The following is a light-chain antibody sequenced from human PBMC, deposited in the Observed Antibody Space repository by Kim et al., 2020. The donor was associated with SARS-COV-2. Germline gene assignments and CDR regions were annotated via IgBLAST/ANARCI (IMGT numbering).Light chain of an antibody. CDR3: QQCKGAPWT. V-gene: IGKV1-27*01. Sequence: DIQMTQSPSSLSASVGDRVTITCRASQGISNYLAWYQQKPGKVPKLLIYAASALRSGVPSRFSGSGSGTDFTLTITSLQPEAVAVYYCQQCKGAPWTFGHGTKVDIK. J-gene: IGKJ1*01. CDR2: AAS. CDR1: QGISNY.